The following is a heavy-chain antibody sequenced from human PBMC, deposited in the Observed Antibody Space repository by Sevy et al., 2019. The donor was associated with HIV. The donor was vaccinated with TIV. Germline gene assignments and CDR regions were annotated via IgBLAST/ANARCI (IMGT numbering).Heavy chain of an antibody. CDR1: GFTFSTYT. Sequence: GGSLRLSWVGSGFTFSTYTMHWVRQAPGKGLEWLSSISWGRRTIYYADSLKGRFTIPRDNAKNSLYLKMNSLGDEDTTVYYCAREAYSYDSRAENWFDPWGQGTLVTASS. D-gene: IGHD3-22*01. V-gene: IGHV3-48*02. CDR2: ISWGRRTI. J-gene: IGHJ5*02. CDR3: AREAYSYDSRAENWFDP.